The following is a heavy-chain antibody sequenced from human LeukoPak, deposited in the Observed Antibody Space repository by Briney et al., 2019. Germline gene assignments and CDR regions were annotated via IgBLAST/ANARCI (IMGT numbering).Heavy chain of an antibody. Sequence: GASVTVSCKASGYTFTGYYMHWVRQAPGQGLEWMGWINPNSGGTNYAQKFQGRVTMTRDTSISTAYMELSRLRSDDTAVYYCARDLTGHDAFDIWGQGTMVTVSS. D-gene: IGHD7-27*01. J-gene: IGHJ3*02. CDR2: INPNSGGT. CDR3: ARDLTGHDAFDI. V-gene: IGHV1-2*02. CDR1: GYTFTGYY.